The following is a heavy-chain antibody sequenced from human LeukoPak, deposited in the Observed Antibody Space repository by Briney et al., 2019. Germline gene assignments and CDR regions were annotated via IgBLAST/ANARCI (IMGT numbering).Heavy chain of an antibody. CDR3: TRARGSGYDRYSDY. V-gene: IGHV3-49*04. Sequence: PGRSLRLSCTASGFNFGDYAMSWVRQAPGKGLEWVGFIRSTAYGGTTEYAASVKGRFTISRDDSKSIAYLQMNSLKTEDTAVYYCTRARGSGYDRYSDYWGQGTLVTVSS. CDR1: GFNFGDYA. J-gene: IGHJ4*02. D-gene: IGHD5-12*01. CDR2: IRSTAYGGTT.